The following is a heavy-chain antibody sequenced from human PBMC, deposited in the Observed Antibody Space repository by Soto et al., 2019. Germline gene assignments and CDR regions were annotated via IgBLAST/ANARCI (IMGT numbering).Heavy chain of an antibody. CDR3: ARSRGFATRFASFDL. CDR2: IVPLVDIA. CDR1: GGTFSSYT. Sequence: QVQLVQSGAEFKKPGSSVKLSCRASGGTFSSYTLNWVRQAPGQGLQWMGKIVPLVDIATYEQKLQGRVTITADKSTNTVSMELNSLISEDTAVYYCARSRGFATRFASFDLWGPGTRVTVSS. J-gene: IGHJ4*02. D-gene: IGHD3-16*01. V-gene: IGHV1-69*02.